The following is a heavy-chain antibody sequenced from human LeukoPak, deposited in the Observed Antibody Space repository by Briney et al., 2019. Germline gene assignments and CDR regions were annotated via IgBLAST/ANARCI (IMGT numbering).Heavy chain of an antibody. Sequence: SQTLSLTCPVSGASISSGGYYWTWIRQLPGKGLEWIGYIYYTGSTNYNPSLKSRVTISLDTSENQFSLKLTSVTAADTAIYYCARGRGAPKYLYGVGVLGQGTTGTGSS. D-gene: IGHD2-2*02. CDR1: GASISSGGYY. CDR2: IYYTGST. J-gene: IGHJ6*02. CDR3: ARGRGAPKYLYGVGV. V-gene: IGHV4-31*03.